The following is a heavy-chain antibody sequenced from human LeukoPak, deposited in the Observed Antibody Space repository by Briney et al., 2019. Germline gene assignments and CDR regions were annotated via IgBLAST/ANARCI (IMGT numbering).Heavy chain of an antibody. CDR3: AREKGHGGNSNDAFDI. D-gene: IGHD4-23*01. Sequence: GASVKVSCKASGYTFTSYGISWVRQAPGQGLEWMGWINPNSGGTNYAQKFQGRVTMTRDTSISTAYMELSRLRSDDTAVYYCAREKGHGGNSNDAFDIWGQGTMVTVSS. CDR2: INPNSGGT. J-gene: IGHJ3*02. V-gene: IGHV1-2*02. CDR1: GYTFTSYG.